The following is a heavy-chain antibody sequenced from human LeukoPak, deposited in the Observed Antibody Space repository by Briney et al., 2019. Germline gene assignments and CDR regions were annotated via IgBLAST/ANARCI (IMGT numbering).Heavy chain of an antibody. CDR3: AKENLGYFDY. V-gene: IGHV3-23*01. CDR2: ITKNGGST. CDR1: GINLCRYS. D-gene: IGHD1-14*01. J-gene: IGHJ4*02. Sequence: GFLRLFFSASGINLCRYSLSWGRPGPGEGLGWVSAITKNGGSTYYADSVKGRFTISRDNSKNTLYLQMNSLRAEDTAIYYCAKENLGYFDYWGQGTLVTVSS.